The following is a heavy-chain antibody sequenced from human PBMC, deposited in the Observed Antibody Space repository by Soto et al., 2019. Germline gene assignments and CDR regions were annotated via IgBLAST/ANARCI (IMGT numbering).Heavy chain of an antibody. J-gene: IGHJ4*02. D-gene: IGHD6-13*01. CDR3: ARDPGSSWYDY. V-gene: IGHV1-18*01. Sequence: ASVKVSCKASGYTFTSDAISWVRQAPGQGLEWMGWISPYNGDTNYAQELQGRVTMTTDTSTSTAYMDLRSLRSDDTAVYYCARDPGSSWYDYWGQGTLVTVSS. CDR1: GYTFTSDA. CDR2: ISPYNGDT.